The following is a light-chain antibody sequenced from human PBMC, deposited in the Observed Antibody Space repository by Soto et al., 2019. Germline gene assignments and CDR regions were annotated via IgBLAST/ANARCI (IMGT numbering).Light chain of an antibody. V-gene: IGKV3D-15*01. CDR1: QSVADN. J-gene: IGKJ5*01. Sequence: EVVMTQSPATVSVSPLEIVTLSCMSSQSVADNLAWFQQKPGQGPRLLIYGASTRATGVPARFSGSGSGTEFTLTISSLQSEDVAVYWCQQYNNWPLTFGPGTRLEIK. CDR2: GAS. CDR3: QQYNNWPLT.